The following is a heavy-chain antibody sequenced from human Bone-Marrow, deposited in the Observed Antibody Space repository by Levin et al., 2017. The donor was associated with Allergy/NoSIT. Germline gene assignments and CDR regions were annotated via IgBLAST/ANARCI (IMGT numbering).Heavy chain of an antibody. J-gene: IGHJ4*02. V-gene: IGHV3-30-3*01. CDR2: ISYDGSNK. D-gene: IGHD2-15*01. Sequence: GGSLRLSCAASGFTFSSYAMHWVRQAPGKGLEWVAVISYDGSNKYYADSVKGRFTISRDNSKNTLYLQMNSLRAEDTAVYYCASDLGYCSGGSCYSGWGYWGQGTLVTVSS. CDR1: GFTFSSYA. CDR3: ASDLGYCSGGSCYSGWGY.